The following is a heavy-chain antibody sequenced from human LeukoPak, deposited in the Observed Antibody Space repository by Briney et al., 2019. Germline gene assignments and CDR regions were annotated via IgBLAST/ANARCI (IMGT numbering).Heavy chain of an antibody. CDR3: ASRYSNHAFDI. V-gene: IGHV4-38-2*01. J-gene: IGHJ3*02. CDR2: IYHSGST. Sequence: SETLSLTCAVSGYSISSGYYWGWIRQPPGKGREWIGRIYHSGSTYYNPSLKSRVTISVDTSKNQFSLKLRSVTAADTAVYYCASRYSNHAFDIWGQGTMVTVSS. CDR1: GYSISSGYY. D-gene: IGHD4-11*01.